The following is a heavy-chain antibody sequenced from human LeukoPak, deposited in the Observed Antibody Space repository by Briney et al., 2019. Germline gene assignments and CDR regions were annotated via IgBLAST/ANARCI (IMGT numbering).Heavy chain of an antibody. CDR3: ARATDYYDSSGYYSVKGAFDI. D-gene: IGHD3-22*01. V-gene: IGHV4-30-2*01. Sequence: SDTLSLTCTISAGSLTSSRYYWSSIRQPPGTGLERPRYIYHSGGTYYNPSIKSRVTISVDRSKNQFSRKLSSVTAADTAVYYCARATDYYDSSGYYSVKGAFDIWGQGTMVTVSS. CDR1: AGSLTSSRYY. J-gene: IGHJ3*02. CDR2: IYHSGGT.